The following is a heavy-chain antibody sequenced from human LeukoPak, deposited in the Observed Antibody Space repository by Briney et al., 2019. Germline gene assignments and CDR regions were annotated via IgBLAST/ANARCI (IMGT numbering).Heavy chain of an antibody. CDR2: IYSGGNT. V-gene: IGHV3-53*01. J-gene: IGHJ3*02. D-gene: IGHD2-15*01. CDR3: ARYCRGGSCYSRLNAFDI. Sequence: GGSLRLSCAASEFTVSSNYMSSVRQAPGHRLEGGSGIYSGGNTYYADSVKGRFTISRDISKNTLYLQMNSQRAEHTAVYYCARYCRGGSCYSRLNAFDIWGQGTMVTVSS. CDR1: EFTVSSNY.